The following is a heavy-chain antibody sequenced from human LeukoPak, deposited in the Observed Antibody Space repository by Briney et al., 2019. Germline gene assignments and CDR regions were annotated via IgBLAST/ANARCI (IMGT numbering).Heavy chain of an antibody. Sequence: GASVKVSCKASGYTFTSYGISWVRQAPGQGLEWMGWISAYNGNTNDAQKHQGRVTMTTDTSTSTAYMELRSLRSDDTAVYYCARDIRGYYYGSGSQAWYFDLWGRGTLVTVSS. V-gene: IGHV1-18*01. D-gene: IGHD3-10*01. CDR2: ISAYNGNT. CDR3: ARDIRGYYYGSGSQAWYFDL. J-gene: IGHJ2*01. CDR1: GYTFTSYG.